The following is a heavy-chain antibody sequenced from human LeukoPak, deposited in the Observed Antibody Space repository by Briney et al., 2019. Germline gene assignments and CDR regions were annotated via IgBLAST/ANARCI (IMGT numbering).Heavy chain of an antibody. J-gene: IGHJ4*02. D-gene: IGHD7-27*01. CDR3: ARGLNWGSSYFDY. Sequence: PSGTLSLTCAVSGGSISSSNWWNWVRQPPGKGLEWIGEIYHSGSTNYNPSLKSRVTISVDKSKNQFSLKLSSVTAADTAVYYCARGLNWGSSYFDYWGQGTLVTVSS. CDR1: GGSISSSNW. V-gene: IGHV4-4*02. CDR2: IYHSGST.